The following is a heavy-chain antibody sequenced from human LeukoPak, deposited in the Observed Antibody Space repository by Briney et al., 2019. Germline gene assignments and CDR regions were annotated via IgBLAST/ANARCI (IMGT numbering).Heavy chain of an antibody. CDR2: IYHSGST. Sequence: TSETLSLTCTVSGYSISSGYYWGWIRQPPGKGLEWIGSIYHSGSTYYNPSLKSRVTISVDTSKNQFSLKLSSVTAADTAVYYCARGGGRIAAAGSSGYWGQGTLVTVSS. D-gene: IGHD6-13*01. CDR1: GYSISSGYY. CDR3: ARGGGRIAAAGSSGY. V-gene: IGHV4-38-2*02. J-gene: IGHJ4*02.